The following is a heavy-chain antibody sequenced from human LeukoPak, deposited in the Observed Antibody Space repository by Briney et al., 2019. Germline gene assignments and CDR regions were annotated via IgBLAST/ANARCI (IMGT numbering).Heavy chain of an antibody. V-gene: IGHV3-30*04. D-gene: IGHD3-22*01. CDR1: GFTFSSYA. CDR3: ASYDEVYYYDSSGYSFDY. Sequence: GGSLRLSCAASGFTFSSYAMHWVRQAPGKGLEWVAVISYDGSNKYYADSVKGRFTISTDNSKNTLYMQMNSLRAEDTAVYYCASYDEVYYYDSSGYSFDYWGQGTLVTVSS. J-gene: IGHJ4*02. CDR2: ISYDGSNK.